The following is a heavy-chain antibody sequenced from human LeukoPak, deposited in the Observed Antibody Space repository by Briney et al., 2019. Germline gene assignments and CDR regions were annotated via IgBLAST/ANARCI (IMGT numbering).Heavy chain of an antibody. V-gene: IGHV3-21*01. CDR1: GFTFSSYS. Sequence: GGSLRLSCAASGFTFSSYSMNWVRQAPGKGLEWVSSISSSSRYIYYADSVKGRFTISRDNAKNSLYLQMNSLRAEDTAVYYCARSRGYCSGGSCYSIDYWGQGTLVTVSS. CDR2: ISSSSRYI. D-gene: IGHD2-15*01. J-gene: IGHJ4*02. CDR3: ARSRGYCSGGSCYSIDY.